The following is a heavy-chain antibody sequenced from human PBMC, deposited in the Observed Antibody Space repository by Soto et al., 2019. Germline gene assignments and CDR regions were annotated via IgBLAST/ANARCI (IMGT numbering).Heavy chain of an antibody. V-gene: IGHV4-59*01. CDR2: VYYAGAT. J-gene: IGHJ6*02. D-gene: IGHD3-16*01. Sequence: QEQLQESGTGLLRPSETLSLTCTVSGDAMSSNYWSWIRQPPGKGLEWLGYVYYAGATSYNPSLKSRVTISVDTSKNQFSLKLSSVTAADTAVYYCARAMGDWGTYYYYYGMDVWGQGTTVTVSS. CDR1: GDAMSSNY. CDR3: ARAMGDWGTYYYYYGMDV.